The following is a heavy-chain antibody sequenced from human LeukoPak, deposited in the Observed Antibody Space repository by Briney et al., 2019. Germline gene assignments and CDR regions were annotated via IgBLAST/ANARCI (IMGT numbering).Heavy chain of an antibody. D-gene: IGHD4-17*01. CDR2: INWNGGNT. Sequence: GGSLRLSCAASGFTFDDYGMNWVRQAPGKGLEWVSGINWNGGNTGYADSVKGRFTISRDNAKNSLYLQMNSLRAEDTAVYYCAKEIWPTVTTPGHTHFDYWGQGTLVTVSS. CDR1: GFTFDDYG. CDR3: AKEIWPTVTTPGHTHFDY. J-gene: IGHJ4*02. V-gene: IGHV3-20*04.